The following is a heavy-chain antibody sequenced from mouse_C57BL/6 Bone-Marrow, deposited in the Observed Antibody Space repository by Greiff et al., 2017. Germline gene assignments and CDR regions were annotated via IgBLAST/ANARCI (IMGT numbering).Heavy chain of an antibody. CDR2: IYPGSGST. V-gene: IGHV1-55*01. J-gene: IGHJ3*01. CDR3: ARRDGYYLHFFAY. Sequence: VQLQQPGAELVKPGASVKMSCKASGYTFTSYWITWVKQRPGQGLEWIGDIYPGSGSTNYNEKFKSKATLTVDTSSSTAYMQLISLTSEDSAVYYCARRDGYYLHFFAYWGQGTLVTVSA. D-gene: IGHD2-3*01. CDR1: GYTFTSYW.